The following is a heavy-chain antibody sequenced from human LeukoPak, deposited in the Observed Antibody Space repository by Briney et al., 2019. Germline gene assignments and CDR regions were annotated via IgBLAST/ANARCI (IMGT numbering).Heavy chain of an antibody. D-gene: IGHD6-13*01. J-gene: IGHJ4*02. Sequence: GGSLRLSCAASGFTFSTYWMGWVRQAPGKGLEWVANIKQDGSEKYYLDSVKGRFTISRDNAKNSLYLQMNSLRAEDTAVYFCTREAAAGIDYWGQGTLVTASS. CDR2: IKQDGSEK. CDR3: TREAAAGIDY. CDR1: GFTFSTYW. V-gene: IGHV3-7*01.